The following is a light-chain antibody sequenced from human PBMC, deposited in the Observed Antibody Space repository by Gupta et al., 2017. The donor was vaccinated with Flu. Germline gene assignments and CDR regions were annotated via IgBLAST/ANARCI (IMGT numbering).Light chain of an antibody. CDR3: QTWGTGIEV. CDR2: VDSDGGH. Sequence: VLTQSPSASASRGASVKLTCTLSSGHSSYAIAWHQQQPEKGPRYLMKVDSDGGHPKGDGIPDRFSGSSSGAERYLTISSLQSEDEADYYCQTWGTGIEVFGGGTKLTVL. V-gene: IGLV4-69*02. J-gene: IGLJ3*02. CDR1: SGHSSYA.